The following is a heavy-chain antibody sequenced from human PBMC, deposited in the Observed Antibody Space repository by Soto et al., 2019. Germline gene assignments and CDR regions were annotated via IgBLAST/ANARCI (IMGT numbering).Heavy chain of an antibody. Sequence: EMQLVESGGGLVQPGRSLRLSCAASGFTFDDFAMHWVRQAPGKGLEWVSGINWNSGDIDYADSVRGRFTISRDNAKNALYLQMNSLRAEDAVLYYCVKDIGASGAYWYFDLWGRGTLVTVSS. CDR2: INWNSGDI. V-gene: IGHV3-9*01. CDR1: GFTFDDFA. J-gene: IGHJ2*01. CDR3: VKDIGASGAYWYFDL. D-gene: IGHD2-8*02.